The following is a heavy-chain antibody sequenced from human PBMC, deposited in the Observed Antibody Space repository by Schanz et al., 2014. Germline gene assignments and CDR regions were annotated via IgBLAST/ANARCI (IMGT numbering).Heavy chain of an antibody. CDR2: IWYDGSNK. V-gene: IGHV3-33*01. J-gene: IGHJ4*02. D-gene: IGHD3-3*01. CDR1: GFTFSSYG. CDR3: VRDSFFAFDY. Sequence: VQLLESGGGVVQPGRSLRLSCAASGFTFSSYGMHWVRQAPGKGLEWVAVIWYDGSNKYYADSVKGRFTISRDNSKNTLFLQMNSLRAEDTAVYYCVRDSFFAFDYWGQGTLVTVSS.